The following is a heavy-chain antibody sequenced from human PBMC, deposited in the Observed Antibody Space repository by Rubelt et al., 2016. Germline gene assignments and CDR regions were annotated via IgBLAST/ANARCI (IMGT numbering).Heavy chain of an antibody. D-gene: IGHD5-12*01. CDR1: TFSSYA. Sequence: TFSSYAISWVRQAPGQGLEWMGRIIPILGIANCAQKFQGRVTITADKSTSTAYMELSSLRSEDTAVYYCARSGENSGYWQFDYWGQGTLVTVSS. CDR3: ARSGENSGYWQFDY. CDR2: IIPILGIA. J-gene: IGHJ4*02. V-gene: IGHV1-69*04.